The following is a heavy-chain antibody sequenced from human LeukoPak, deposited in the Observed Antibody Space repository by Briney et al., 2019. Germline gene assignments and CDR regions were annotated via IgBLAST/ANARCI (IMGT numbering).Heavy chain of an antibody. CDR3: AREIPLDYDFWSGYRGYYFDY. D-gene: IGHD3-3*01. V-gene: IGHV4-39*07. CDR2: INHSGST. Sequence: SETLSLTCTVSGGSITSSSYYWGWIRQPPGKGLEWIGEINHSGSTNYNPSLKSRVTISVDTSKNQFSLKLSSVTAADTAVYYCAREIPLDYDFWSGYRGYYFDYWGQGTLVTVSS. J-gene: IGHJ4*02. CDR1: GGSITSSSYY.